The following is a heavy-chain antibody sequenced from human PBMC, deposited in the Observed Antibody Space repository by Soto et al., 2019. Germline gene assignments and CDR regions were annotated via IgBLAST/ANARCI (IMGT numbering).Heavy chain of an antibody. Sequence: SGPTLVNPTQTLTLTCTFSGFSLSTSGVGVGWIRQPPRKALEWLALIYWDDDKRYSPSLKSRLTITKDTSKNQVVLTMTNMDPVDTATYYCTHMPIIRYTYYYGMDVWGQGTTVTVSS. CDR2: IYWDDDK. V-gene: IGHV2-5*02. D-gene: IGHD3-9*01. J-gene: IGHJ6*02. CDR1: GFSLSTSGVG. CDR3: THMPIIRYTYYYGMDV.